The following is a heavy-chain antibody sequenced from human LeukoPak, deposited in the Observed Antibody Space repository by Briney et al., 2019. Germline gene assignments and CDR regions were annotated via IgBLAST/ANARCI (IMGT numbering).Heavy chain of an antibody. J-gene: IGHJ3*01. CDR3: QRPNTMYYYATDSYDTFDF. CDR1: VGRSIGEC. Sequence: GESLLNLTCGAVGRSIGECVVRWSQMPAKGLEWMGIIYPDDSDTRYSPSFQGQVTISADKSVRTAYLQRSSLKAPDTAMYYCQRPNTMYYYATDSYDTFDFWGQGTMVTVSS. D-gene: IGHD3-10*01. CDR2: IYPDDSDT. V-gene: IGHV5-51*01.